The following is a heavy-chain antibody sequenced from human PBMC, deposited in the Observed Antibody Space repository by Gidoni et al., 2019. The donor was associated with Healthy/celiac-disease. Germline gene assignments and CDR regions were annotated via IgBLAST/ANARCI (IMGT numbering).Heavy chain of an antibody. V-gene: IGHV3-21*01. D-gene: IGHD3-10*01. CDR3: ASHGSGLYYYGSGSYYRL. CDR1: GFTFSSYS. CDR2: ISSSSSYI. Sequence: EVQLVESGGGLVKPGGSLRLSCAASGFTFSSYSMNWVRQAPGKGLEWVSSISSSSSYIYYADSVKGRFTISRDNAKNSLYLQMNSLRAEDTAVYYCASHGSGLYYYGSGSYYRLWGQGTLVTVSS. J-gene: IGHJ4*02.